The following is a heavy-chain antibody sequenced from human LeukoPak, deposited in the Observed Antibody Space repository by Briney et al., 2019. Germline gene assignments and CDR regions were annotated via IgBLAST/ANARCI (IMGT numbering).Heavy chain of an antibody. CDR1: GFTFSSYW. CDR3: VRGGGADRPYGLDV. D-gene: IGHD6-6*01. CDR2: INSDGTST. Sequence: GGSLRLSCAAFGFTFSSYWIHWVRQAPGKWPVWVSRINSDGTSTTYADPVKGRFTISRDSAKNTVYLQMNSLRAEDTAVYYCVRGGGADRPYGLDVWGQGTTVTVSS. V-gene: IGHV3-74*01. J-gene: IGHJ6*02.